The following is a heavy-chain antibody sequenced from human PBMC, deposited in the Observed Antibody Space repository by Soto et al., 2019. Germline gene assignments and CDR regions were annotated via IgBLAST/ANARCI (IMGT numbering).Heavy chain of an antibody. Sequence: QVQLQESGPGLVKPSQTLSLTCTVSGGSISSDDYYWSWIRQPPGKGLEWIGYIYYSGSTYYNPSLKIRVTISVDTSKNQFSLKLTSVTAADTAVYYCARAGWNTWFDPWGQGTLVTVSS. CDR3: ARAGWNTWFDP. CDR1: GGSISSDDYY. CDR2: IYYSGST. D-gene: IGHD2-15*01. V-gene: IGHV4-30-4*01. J-gene: IGHJ5*02.